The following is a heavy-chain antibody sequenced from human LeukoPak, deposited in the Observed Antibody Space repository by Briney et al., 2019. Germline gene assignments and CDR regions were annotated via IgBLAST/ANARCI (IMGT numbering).Heavy chain of an antibody. CDR1: GASFSGYY. D-gene: IGHD2-2*01. CDR3: AAGCTDTSCFWFYYADV. V-gene: IGHV4-34*01. CDR2: INHSGST. Sequence: SETLSLACAVYGASFSGYYWAWIRQPPGEGLEWIGEINHSGSTNYNPSLKSRVTISVDTSKNQFSLKLTSVTAADTAVYYCAAGCTDTSCFWFYYADVWGKGITVTVSS. J-gene: IGHJ6*03.